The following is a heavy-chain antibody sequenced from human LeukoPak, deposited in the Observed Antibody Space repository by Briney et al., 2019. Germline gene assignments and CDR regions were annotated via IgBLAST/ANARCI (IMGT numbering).Heavy chain of an antibody. D-gene: IGHD3-22*01. CDR3: AKPNSGYTAFHI. J-gene: IGHJ3*02. Sequence: GGSLRLSCAASGFTFTSYAMSCVRQAPGKGLGWVSAISSSGGSTYYADSVKGRFTISRDNSKNTLYLQMNSLRAEDTAVYYCAKPNSGYTAFHIWGQGTMVTVSS. CDR1: GFTFTSYA. CDR2: ISSSGGST. V-gene: IGHV3-23*01.